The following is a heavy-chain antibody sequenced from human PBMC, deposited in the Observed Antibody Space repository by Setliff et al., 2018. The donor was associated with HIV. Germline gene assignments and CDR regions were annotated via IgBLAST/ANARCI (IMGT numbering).Heavy chain of an antibody. CDR3: ARQRHGGAGAHDY. V-gene: IGHV4-31*03. J-gene: IGHJ4*02. Sequence: PSETLSLTCTVSGGSISSGGYYWSWIRQHPGKGLEWIGYIYYSGSTYYNPSLKSRVTISVDTSKNQFSLKLSSVTAADTAVYYWARQRHGGAGAHDYWGQGTLVTVSS. CDR2: IYYSGST. CDR1: GGSISSGGYY. D-gene: IGHD3-16*01.